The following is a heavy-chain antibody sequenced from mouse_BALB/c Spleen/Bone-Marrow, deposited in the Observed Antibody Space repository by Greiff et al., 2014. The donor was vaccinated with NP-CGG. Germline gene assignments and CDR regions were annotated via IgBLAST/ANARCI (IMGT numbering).Heavy chain of an antibody. V-gene: IGHV1-15*01. D-gene: IGHD1-1*01. CDR2: IDPETGGT. CDR3: TRGVNFITTVVVDFDY. Sequence: VQLQQSGAELVRPGASVTLSCKASGYTFTDYEMHWVKQTPVHGLEWIGAIDPETGGTAYNQKFKGKATLTADKSSSTAYMERRSLTPEDSAVYYCTRGVNFITTVVVDFDYWGQGTTLTVSS. J-gene: IGHJ2*01. CDR1: GYTFTDYE.